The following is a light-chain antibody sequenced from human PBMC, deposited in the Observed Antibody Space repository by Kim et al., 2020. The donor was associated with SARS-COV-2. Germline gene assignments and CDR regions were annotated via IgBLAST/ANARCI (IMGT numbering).Light chain of an antibody. J-gene: IGLJ2*01. CDR1: SSNIGTNY. CDR2: DNN. CDR3: ATWDSSLSAVV. Sequence: GQRVAISCSGSSSNIGTNYVSWYQQLPGSAPKLFIYDNNERPSGIPDRFSGSTSGTSATLGITGLHTGDEGVYYCATWDSSLSAVVFGGGTQLTVL. V-gene: IGLV1-51*01.